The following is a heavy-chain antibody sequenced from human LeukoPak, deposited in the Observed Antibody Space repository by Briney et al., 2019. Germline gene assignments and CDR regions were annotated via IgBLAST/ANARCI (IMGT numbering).Heavy chain of an antibody. CDR3: GRDFGLFGTKRSFDI. CDR2: ISGSGSIT. V-gene: IGHV3-11*01. J-gene: IGHJ3*02. D-gene: IGHD1-7*01. CDR1: GFTFSDYY. Sequence: GGSLRLSCAASGFTFSDYYMGWIRQAPGKGLEWLSYISGSGSITFYADSVKGRFTISRDNAKNSVDLQMTSLRADDTAVYYCGRDFGLFGTKRSFDIWGQGTMVTVSS.